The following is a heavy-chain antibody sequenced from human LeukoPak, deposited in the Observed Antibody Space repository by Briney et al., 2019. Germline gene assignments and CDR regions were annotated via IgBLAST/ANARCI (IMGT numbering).Heavy chain of an antibody. J-gene: IGHJ4*02. V-gene: IGHV4-4*02. CDR2: IHHSGST. Sequence: GSLRLSCAASGFTFSSYAMSWVRQAPGKGLEWVGEIHHSGSTNYNPSLKSRVTISVDKSKNQFSLKLSSVTVADTALYYCACKTTAAAGTFDSWGQGTLVTVSS. CDR1: GFTFSSYAM. D-gene: IGHD6-13*01. CDR3: ACKTTAAAGTFDS.